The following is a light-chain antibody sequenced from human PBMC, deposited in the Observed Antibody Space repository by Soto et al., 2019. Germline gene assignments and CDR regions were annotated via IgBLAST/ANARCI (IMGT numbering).Light chain of an antibody. J-gene: IGKJ4*01. CDR2: AAS. Sequence: DIQMTQSPSSLSASVGDRVTITCGASQSISSYLNWYQQKPGKAPKLLIYAASSLQSGVPSRFSGSGSGTDFTLTISGLQPEDVAVYFCQQYSSTPLTFGGGTKVDIK. CDR1: QSISSY. CDR3: QQYSSTPLT. V-gene: IGKV1-39*01.